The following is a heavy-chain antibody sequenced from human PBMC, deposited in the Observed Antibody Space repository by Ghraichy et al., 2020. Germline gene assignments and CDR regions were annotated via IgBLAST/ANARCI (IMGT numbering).Heavy chain of an antibody. V-gene: IGHV6-1*01. Sequence: SQTLSLTCAISGGSVSSDSAAWNWIRQSPSRGLEWLGRTYYRSKWYTDYAVSVKSRVTINPDTTKNQFSLQLNSVTPEDTAVYYCTRAHKGRPYAAAGEAFDIWGQGTMVTVSS. CDR3: TRAHKGRPYAAAGEAFDI. J-gene: IGHJ3*02. D-gene: IGHD2-2*01. CDR1: GGSVSSDSAA. CDR2: TYYRSKWYT.